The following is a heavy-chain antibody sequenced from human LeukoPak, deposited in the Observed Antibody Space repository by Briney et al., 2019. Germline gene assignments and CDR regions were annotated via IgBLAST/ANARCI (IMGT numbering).Heavy chain of an antibody. Sequence: GGSLRLSCAASVFTFSSYAMSGVRQAPGKGLEWVSAISGSGVSTYYADSVKGLFTISRDNSKNTMYLQMKSLRAEERAVYYCAKGLVDIVAAALGYWGQGNLVTVSS. V-gene: IGHV3-23*01. CDR3: AKGLVDIVAAALGY. J-gene: IGHJ4*02. CDR2: ISGSGVST. CDR1: VFTFSSYA. D-gene: IGHD5-12*01.